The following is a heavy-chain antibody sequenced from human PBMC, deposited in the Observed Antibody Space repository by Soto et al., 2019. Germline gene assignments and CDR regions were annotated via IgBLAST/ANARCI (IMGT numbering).Heavy chain of an antibody. CDR2: ISGSGGST. D-gene: IGHD3-10*01. CDR3: AKVVVLLWFGELYPPAGYFDY. J-gene: IGHJ4*02. CDR1: GFTFSSYA. Sequence: EVQLLESGGGLVQPGGSLRLSCAASGFTFSSYAMSWVRQAPGKGLEWVSAISGSGGSTYYADSVKGRFTISRDNSKNTLYLQMNSLRAEDTAVYYCAKVVVLLWFGELYPPAGYFDYWGQGTLVTVSS. V-gene: IGHV3-23*01.